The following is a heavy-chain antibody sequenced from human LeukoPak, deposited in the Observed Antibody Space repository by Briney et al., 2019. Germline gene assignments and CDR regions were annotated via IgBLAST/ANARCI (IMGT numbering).Heavy chain of an antibody. CDR2: ISAYNDNT. CDR3: ARDTYDFWSGYSY. J-gene: IGHJ4*02. Sequence: GASVKVSCKASGYTFTGYYMHWVRQAPGQGLEWMGWISAYNDNTNYAQKLQGRVTMTTDTSTSTAYMELRSLRSDDTAVYYCARDTYDFWSGYSYWGQGTLVTVSS. D-gene: IGHD3-3*01. V-gene: IGHV1-18*04. CDR1: GYTFTGYY.